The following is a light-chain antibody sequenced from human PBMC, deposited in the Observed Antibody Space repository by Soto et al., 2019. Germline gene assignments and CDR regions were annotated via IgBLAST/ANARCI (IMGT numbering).Light chain of an antibody. CDR2: DAS. V-gene: IGKV1-9*01. CDR1: QGISSY. Sequence: DIQLTQSPSFLSASVGDRVTITCRASQGISSYLAWYQQRPGKAPKLLMYDASTLQSGVPSRFSGSASGTTFTLTINNLQPEDFATYYCQQLNNFPRTFGQGTKVE. J-gene: IGKJ1*01. CDR3: QQLNNFPRT.